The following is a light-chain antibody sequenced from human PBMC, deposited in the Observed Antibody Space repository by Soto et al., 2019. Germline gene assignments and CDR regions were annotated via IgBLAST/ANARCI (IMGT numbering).Light chain of an antibody. CDR2: AAS. Sequence: IQMSQSPSSMSASVGDRVTITCRASQSISSYLNWYQQKPGKAPKLLIYAASSLQSGVPSRFSGSGSGTDFTLTISSLQHEDFATYYCQQRYSTTWTFGQGTKVDIK. CDR3: QQRYSTTWT. CDR1: QSISSY. J-gene: IGKJ1*01. V-gene: IGKV1-39*01.